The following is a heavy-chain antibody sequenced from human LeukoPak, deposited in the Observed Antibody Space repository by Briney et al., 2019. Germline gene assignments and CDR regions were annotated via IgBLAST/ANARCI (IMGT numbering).Heavy chain of an antibody. CDR2: IWYDGSNK. J-gene: IGHJ4*02. D-gene: IGHD6-6*01. Sequence: GRSLRLSCAASGFTFSTYGMHWVRQAPGKGLEWVAVIWYDGSNKYYADSVKGRFTISRDNSKNTLYLQMNSLRAEDTAMYYCARDFTLYGSFSWFDYWGQGTLVTV. CDR1: GFTFSTYG. CDR3: ARDFTLYGSFSWFDY. V-gene: IGHV3-33*01.